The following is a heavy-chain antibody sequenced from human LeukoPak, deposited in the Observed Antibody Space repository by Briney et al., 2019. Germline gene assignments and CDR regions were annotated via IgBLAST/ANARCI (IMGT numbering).Heavy chain of an antibody. J-gene: IGHJ4*02. CDR2: IYPGDYET. Sequence: GESLKISCEGSGYSFSNYWIGWVRQMPGKGLEWMGIIYPGDYETRYSPSFQGLVTISVDKSISTAYLQWISLKASDTAMYYCAIPPGYCGNDCSFDHWGQGTLVTVSS. V-gene: IGHV5-51*01. CDR1: GYSFSNYW. D-gene: IGHD2-21*02. CDR3: AIPPGYCGNDCSFDH.